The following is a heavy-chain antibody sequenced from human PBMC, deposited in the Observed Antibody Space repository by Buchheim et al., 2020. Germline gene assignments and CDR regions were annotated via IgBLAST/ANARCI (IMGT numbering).Heavy chain of an antibody. CDR3: ARDALVVVADYYYYGMDV. CDR1: GFTFSDYY. V-gene: IGHV3-7*01. Sequence: VQLVESGGGLVKPGGSLRLSCAASGFTFSDYYMSWIRQAPGKGLEWVANIKQDGSEKYYVDSVKGRFTISRDNAKNSLYLQMNSLRAEDTAVYYCARDALVVVADYYYYGMDVWGQGTT. CDR2: IKQDGSEK. J-gene: IGHJ6*02. D-gene: IGHD2-15*01.